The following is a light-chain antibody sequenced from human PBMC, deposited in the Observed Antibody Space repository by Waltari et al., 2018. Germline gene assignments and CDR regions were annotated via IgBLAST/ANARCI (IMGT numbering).Light chain of an antibody. V-gene: IGKV1-9*01. J-gene: IGKJ5*01. CDR3: QHLNGYPIT. CDR1: QGIRSY. CDR2: TAS. Sequence: DIQLTQSPSFLSASVGDRVTITCRASQGIRSYLAWYQQEPGKAPKLLIYTASTLQSGVPSRFSGSGSGTEFTLTISSLQPEDFATYYCQHLNGYPITFGHGTRLEIK.